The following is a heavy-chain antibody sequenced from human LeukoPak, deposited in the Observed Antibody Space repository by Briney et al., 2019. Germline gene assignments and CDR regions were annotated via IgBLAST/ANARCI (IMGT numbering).Heavy chain of an antibody. V-gene: IGHV1-2*02. CDR1: GYTFTGYY. CDR2: INPNSGAT. D-gene: IGHD3-9*01. CDR3: ARTHITIFYYYYMDV. J-gene: IGHJ6*03. Sequence: ASVKVSCKASGYTFTGYYMHWVRQAPGQGLEWMGWINPNSGATNFAQKFQGRVSMTRDTSISTAYMELSRLRSDDTAVYYCARTHITIFYYYYMDVWGKGTTVTISS.